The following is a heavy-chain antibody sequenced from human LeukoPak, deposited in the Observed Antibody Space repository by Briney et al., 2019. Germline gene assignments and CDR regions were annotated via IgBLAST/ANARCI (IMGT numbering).Heavy chain of an antibody. CDR2: IYYSGST. J-gene: IGHJ3*02. Sequence: PSETLSLTCTVSGGAISNTSYYWGWIRQPPGNGLEWIGYIYYSGSTNYNPSLKSRVTISVDTSKNQFSLKLSSVTAADTAAYYCARGMDAFDIWGQGTMVTVSS. CDR1: GGAISNTSYY. V-gene: IGHV4-61*05. CDR3: ARGMDAFDI.